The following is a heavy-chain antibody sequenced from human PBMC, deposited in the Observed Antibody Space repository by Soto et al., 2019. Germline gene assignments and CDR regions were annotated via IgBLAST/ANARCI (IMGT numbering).Heavy chain of an antibody. Sequence: QVQLVESGEGGVQPGRSLRPSVPAQGSILITNGFHGFRRPPAKGLGWLSVISYDGNNKYYADSVKGRFTISRDNSKNTLWLQMDSLRTEDTAVYYCAKDLLLTTITTVGDWGQGTLVTVSS. CDR2: ISYDGNNK. CDR3: AKDLLLTTITTVGD. J-gene: IGHJ4*02. D-gene: IGHD4-17*01. V-gene: IGHV3-30*18. CDR1: GSILITNG.